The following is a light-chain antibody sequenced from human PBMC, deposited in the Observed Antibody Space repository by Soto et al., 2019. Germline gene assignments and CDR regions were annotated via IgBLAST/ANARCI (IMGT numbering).Light chain of an antibody. J-gene: IGLJ2*01. Sequence: QSVLTQPPSASGTPGQRVTISCSGSSSIIGSNYVYWYQQLPGTAPKLLIYRNNQRPSGVPDRFSGSKSGTSASLAISGLRSEDEAYYYCAAWDDSLSGRVVFGGGTKLTVL. CDR2: RNN. CDR3: AAWDDSLSGRVV. V-gene: IGLV1-47*01. CDR1: SSIIGSNY.